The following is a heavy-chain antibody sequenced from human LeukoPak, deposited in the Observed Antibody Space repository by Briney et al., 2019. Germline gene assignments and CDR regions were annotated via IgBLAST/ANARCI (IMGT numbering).Heavy chain of an antibody. CDR1: GFTFSSYS. D-gene: IGHD1-26*01. CDR3: ARDAGGRTQREGWFDP. CDR2: ISSGSTWI. J-gene: IGHJ5*02. V-gene: IGHV3-21*01. Sequence: GGSLRLSCAASGFTFSSYSMNWVRQAPGKGLEWASSISSGSTWIYYADSLKGRFTISRDNAKNSLYLQMNSLRVEDTAVYYCARDAGGRTQREGWFDPWGQGTLVTVSP.